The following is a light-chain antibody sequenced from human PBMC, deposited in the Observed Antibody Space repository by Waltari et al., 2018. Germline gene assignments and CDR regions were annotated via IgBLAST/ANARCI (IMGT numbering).Light chain of an antibody. CDR3: QQYHTWPLT. CDR2: GAS. CDR1: QSVSIN. Sequence: EIVMTQSPATLSVSPGERATLSCRASQSVSINLAWYQHKPGQAPRLLIYGASIRATGIPGTFSGSGSGTQFTLTISSLQSEDFAMYYCQQYHTWPLTFGGGTKVEIK. J-gene: IGKJ4*01. V-gene: IGKV3D-15*01.